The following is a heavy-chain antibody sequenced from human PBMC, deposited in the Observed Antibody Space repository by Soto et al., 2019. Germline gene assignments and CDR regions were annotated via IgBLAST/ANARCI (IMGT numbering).Heavy chain of an antibody. CDR2: INPNSGGT. Sequence: ASVKVSCKASVYTFTGYYMHWVRQALGQGLEWMGWINPNSGGTNYAQKFQGWVTMTRDTSISTAYMELSRLRSDDTAVYYCARGIAAAAARGMDVWGQGTTVTVSS. J-gene: IGHJ6*02. D-gene: IGHD6-13*01. CDR1: VYTFTGYY. CDR3: ARGIAAAAARGMDV. V-gene: IGHV1-2*04.